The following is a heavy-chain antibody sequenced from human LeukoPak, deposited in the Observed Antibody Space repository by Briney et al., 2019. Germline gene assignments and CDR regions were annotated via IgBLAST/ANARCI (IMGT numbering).Heavy chain of an antibody. Sequence: GGSLRLSCAASGFTFDDYSMHWVRQAPGKGLEWVSLISWDGGSTYYADSVKGRFTISRDNSKNSLYLQMNSLRTEDTALYYCAKAGYGSNWYSVLFDYWGQGTLVTVSS. D-gene: IGHD2-2*01. CDR2: ISWDGGST. CDR3: AKAGYGSNWYSVLFDY. J-gene: IGHJ4*02. V-gene: IGHV3-43*01. CDR1: GFTFDDYS.